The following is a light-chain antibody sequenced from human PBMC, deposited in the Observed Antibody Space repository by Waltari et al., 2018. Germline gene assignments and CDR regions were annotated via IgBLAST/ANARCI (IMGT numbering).Light chain of an antibody. Sequence: EIVMTQSPATLSVSPGERVTLSCRASQSVSSNLAWYQQKPGQAPRRLIYGASTRATGIPVRFSGSGSGTEFTLTISSMQSEDFAVYFCQHYNNWPPWTFGQGTKVEFK. CDR3: QHYNNWPPWT. J-gene: IGKJ1*01. CDR1: QSVSSN. V-gene: IGKV3-15*01. CDR2: GAS.